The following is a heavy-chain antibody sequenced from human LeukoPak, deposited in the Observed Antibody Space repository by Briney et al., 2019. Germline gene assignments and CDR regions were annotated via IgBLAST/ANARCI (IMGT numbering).Heavy chain of an antibody. CDR3: VRDRSRPNPFFDS. Sequence: SQTLSLTCTVSGGSISSGDYYWSWIRQPPGKGLEWIGYIHHSGSTYYYNPSLKSRVTMSVDTSKNQFSLKLSSVGAADTAVYYCVRDRSRPNPFFDSWGQGTLVTVSS. CDR2: IHHSGSTY. J-gene: IGHJ4*02. D-gene: IGHD6-13*01. CDR1: GGSISSGDYY. V-gene: IGHV4-30-4*01.